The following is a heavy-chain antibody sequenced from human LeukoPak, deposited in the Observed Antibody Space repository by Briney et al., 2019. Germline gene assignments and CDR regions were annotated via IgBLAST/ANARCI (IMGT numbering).Heavy chain of an antibody. CDR3: ARDGTPTYDAFDI. D-gene: IGHD1-7*01. CDR2: TYYRSKWYN. V-gene: IGHV6-1*01. Sequence: SQTLSLTCAISGDSVSSNSAPWNWIRQSPSRGLEWQGRTYYRSKWYNDYAVSVKSRITINPDTSKNQFSLQLNSVTPEDTAVYYCARDGTPTYDAFDIWGQGTMVTVSS. J-gene: IGHJ3*02. CDR1: GDSVSSNSAP.